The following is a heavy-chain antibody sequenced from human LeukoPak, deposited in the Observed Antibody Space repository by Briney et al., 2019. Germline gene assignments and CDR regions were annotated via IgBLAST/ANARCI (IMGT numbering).Heavy chain of an antibody. CDR1: GGSIGSGDW. V-gene: IGHV4-4*02. Sequence: PSETLSLTCAVSGGSIGSGDWWNWVRQPPGKGPEWIGDIFHSGSTNYNPSLKSRVTISVDKSKNQFSLKLSSVTAADTAVCYCARATWTHFDYWGQGTLVTVYS. D-gene: IGHD3/OR15-3a*01. CDR2: IFHSGST. CDR3: ARATWTHFDY. J-gene: IGHJ4*02.